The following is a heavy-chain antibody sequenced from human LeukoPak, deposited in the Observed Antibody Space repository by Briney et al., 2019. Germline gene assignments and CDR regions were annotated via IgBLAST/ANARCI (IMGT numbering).Heavy chain of an antibody. CDR2: ISSSSNNI. D-gene: IGHD4-17*01. V-gene: IGHV3-21*01. Sequence: GGSLRLSCAASGFTFSSYSMDSVRQAPGKGLEWVSSISSSSNNIYYADSVKGRFTISRDNGKNSLYLLMNSLRAEDTAVDYCVYGCGYFQDWGQGTLVTVSS. J-gene: IGHJ1*01. CDR3: VYGCGYFQD. CDR1: GFTFSSYS.